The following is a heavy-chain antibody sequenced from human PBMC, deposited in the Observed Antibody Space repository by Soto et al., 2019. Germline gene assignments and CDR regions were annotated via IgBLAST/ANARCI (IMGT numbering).Heavy chain of an antibody. J-gene: IGHJ6*02. Sequence: QVQLQQSGPGLVKPSQTLSLTCTVSGGSISFDHYHWTWIRQPPGKGLEWIGYVHYSGSVLYNPSLQSRVSISVDTSKNQFSLKLSSVTAVDTAVYFCAREDDGGDRDYYGLDVWGQGTTVTVSS. CDR1: GGSISFDHYH. V-gene: IGHV4-30-4*01. CDR3: AREDDGGDRDYYGLDV. CDR2: VHYSGSV. D-gene: IGHD2-21*02.